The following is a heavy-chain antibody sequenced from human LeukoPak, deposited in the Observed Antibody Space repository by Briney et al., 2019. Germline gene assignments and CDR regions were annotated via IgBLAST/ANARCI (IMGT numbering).Heavy chain of an antibody. CDR1: GYTFTSYD. J-gene: IGHJ3*02. Sequence: ASVKLCCNSSGYTFTSYDINWVRHPTGQGLEWKGWMNPNSGNTGYAQKLQGSVTITRNTSIRTAYLELSSLRSEDTAVYYCARGYRGSYYSDAFDIWGQGTMVTVSS. D-gene: IGHD1-26*01. V-gene: IGHV1-8*03. CDR2: MNPNSGNT. CDR3: ARGYRGSYYSDAFDI.